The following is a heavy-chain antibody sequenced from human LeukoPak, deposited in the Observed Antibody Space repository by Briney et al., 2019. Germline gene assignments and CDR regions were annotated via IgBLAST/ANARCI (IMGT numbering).Heavy chain of an antibody. CDR2: ISAYSVNT. J-gene: IGHJ6*03. D-gene: IGHD3-3*01. CDR3: ARDLKRFLEWLLPDYYYYYMDV. Sequence: ASVKVSCKASGYTFTSYGISWGRQAPGQGLEWMGWISAYSVNTNYAQKLQGRVIMTTDTSTSTAYMELRSLRSDDTAVYYCARDLKRFLEWLLPDYYYYYMDVWGKGTTVTVSS. V-gene: IGHV1-18*01. CDR1: GYTFTSYG.